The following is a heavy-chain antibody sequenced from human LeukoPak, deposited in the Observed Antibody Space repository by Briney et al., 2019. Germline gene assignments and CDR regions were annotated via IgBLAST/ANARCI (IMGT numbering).Heavy chain of an antibody. CDR1: GGTFSSYA. J-gene: IGHJ1*01. CDR2: IIPVLGIA. CDR3: ARDPAGIAAASEYFQH. V-gene: IGHV1-69*04. Sequence: ASVKVSCKASGGTFSSYAISWVRQAPGQGLEWMGRIIPVLGIANYAQKFQGRVTITADKSTSTAYMELSSLRSEDTAVYYCARDPAGIAAASEYFQHWGQGTLVTVSS. D-gene: IGHD6-13*01.